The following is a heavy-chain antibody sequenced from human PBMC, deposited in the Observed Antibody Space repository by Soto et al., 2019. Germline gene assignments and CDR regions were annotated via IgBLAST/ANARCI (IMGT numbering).Heavy chain of an antibody. CDR1: GFTFSSYS. CDR2: ISSSSSYI. CDR3: ARDPGDFWSGRRPEHYYYGMDV. J-gene: IGHJ6*02. D-gene: IGHD3-3*01. Sequence: PGGSLRLSCAASGFTFSSYSMNWVRQAPGKGLEWVSSISSSSSYIYYADSVKGRFTISRDNAKNSLYLQMNSLRAEDTAVYYCARDPGDFWSGRRPEHYYYGMDVWGQGTTVTVSS. V-gene: IGHV3-21*01.